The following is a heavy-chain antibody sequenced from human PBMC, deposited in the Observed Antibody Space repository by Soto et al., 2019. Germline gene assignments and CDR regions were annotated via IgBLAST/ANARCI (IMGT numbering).Heavy chain of an antibody. D-gene: IGHD2-8*02. Sequence: EVNLLESGGDLVQPGGSLRLSCVTSGFNFVNYAMSWVRQAPGKGPEWVSSIGGGEGITYYADSVRGRFTISRDSSTNTVFLQMNDLKCEDTAIYFCAKVRFTSAIRKHWWLDFWGRGTRVSVSS. J-gene: IGHJ2*01. CDR3: AKVRFTSAIRKHWWLDF. V-gene: IGHV3-23*01. CDR2: IGGGEGIT. CDR1: GFNFVNYA.